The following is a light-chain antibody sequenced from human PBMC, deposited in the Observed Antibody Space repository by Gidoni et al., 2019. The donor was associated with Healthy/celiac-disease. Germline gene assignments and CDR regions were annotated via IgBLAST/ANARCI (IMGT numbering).Light chain of an antibody. CDR2: LGS. CDR3: MQALQTPL. Sequence: EMVMTQSPLSLPVTPGEPASISCRSSQSLLHSNGYNYLDWYLQKPGQSPQLLIYLGSNRASGVPDRFSGSGSGTDFTLKISRVEAEDVGVYYCMQALQTPLFGQGTKLEIK. CDR1: QSLLHSNGYNY. V-gene: IGKV2-28*01. J-gene: IGKJ2*01.